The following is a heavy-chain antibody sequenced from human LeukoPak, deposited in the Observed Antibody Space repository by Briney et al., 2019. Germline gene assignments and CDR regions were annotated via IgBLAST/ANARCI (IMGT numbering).Heavy chain of an antibody. V-gene: IGHV3-30*02. J-gene: IGHJ4*02. CDR2: IRSDGGIK. D-gene: IGHD2-2*01. CDR3: AKDVPAAYFDY. Sequence: GGSLRLSFAASGFTFDNYGMHWVRQAPGKGLEWVAFIRSDGGIKYYADSVKGRFTISRDNSKNTLYLQVNSLRAEDTAVYFCAKDVPAAYFDYWGQGTLVTVSS. CDR1: GFTFDNYG.